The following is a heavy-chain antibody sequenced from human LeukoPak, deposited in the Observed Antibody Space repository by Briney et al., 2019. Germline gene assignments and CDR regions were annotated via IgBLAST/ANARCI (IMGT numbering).Heavy chain of an antibody. Sequence: SQTLSLTCTVSGGSISNNFFWSWIRQPPGKSLDWIGYIHHSGKTYFHPSHKSRVTISVDMSKNQFSLKLSPVTAADTAVYYCARLKLDCTSAACHTGYFDYWGQGTLVTVSS. CDR1: GGSISNNFF. CDR3: ARLKLDCTSAACHTGYFDY. V-gene: IGHV4-30-4*08. J-gene: IGHJ4*02. CDR2: IHHSGKT. D-gene: IGHD2-2*02.